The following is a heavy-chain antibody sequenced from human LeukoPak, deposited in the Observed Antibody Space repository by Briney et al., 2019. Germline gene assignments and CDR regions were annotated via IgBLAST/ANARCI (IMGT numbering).Heavy chain of an antibody. Sequence: GGSLRLSCAASGFTFSRYWMSWVRQAPGKGLEWVANINQDGTQKYYVDSVKGRFTISRDNAKNSLSLQMNSLRAEDTAVYYCARDWDYYDNSGYYFEYWGQGTLVTVS. D-gene: IGHD3-22*01. V-gene: IGHV3-7*05. CDR3: ARDWDYYDNSGYYFEY. CDR2: INQDGTQK. J-gene: IGHJ4*02. CDR1: GFTFSRYW.